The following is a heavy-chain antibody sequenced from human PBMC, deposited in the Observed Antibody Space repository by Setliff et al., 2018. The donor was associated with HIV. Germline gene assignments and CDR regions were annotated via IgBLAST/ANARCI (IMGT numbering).Heavy chain of an antibody. V-gene: IGHV4-39*01. CDR3: ARGRTQWPNYNYFDP. Sequence: SETLSLTCTVSGGSISSSSYYWGWIRQPPGKGLEWIGSIYYSGSTYYNPSLKTRVTISVDTSKNQFSLKLSSLTAADTAVYYCARGRTQWPNYNYFDPWGLGTLVTVSS. CDR1: GGSISSSSYY. J-gene: IGHJ5*02. D-gene: IGHD6-19*01. CDR2: IYYSGST.